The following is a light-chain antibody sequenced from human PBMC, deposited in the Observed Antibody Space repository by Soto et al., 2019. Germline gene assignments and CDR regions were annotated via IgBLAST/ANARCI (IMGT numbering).Light chain of an antibody. CDR3: QHYYTSYTT. CDR2: DAS. J-gene: IGKJ1*01. Sequence: DIQMTQSPSSLSASVGDRVTITCQASQVISKFLNWYQLKPGKAPKLMIFDASELETGVTSRFSGRRSGTDFTLTISRLEPEDFAVYYCQHYYTSYTTFGQGTKVDIK. CDR1: QVISKF. V-gene: IGKV1-33*01.